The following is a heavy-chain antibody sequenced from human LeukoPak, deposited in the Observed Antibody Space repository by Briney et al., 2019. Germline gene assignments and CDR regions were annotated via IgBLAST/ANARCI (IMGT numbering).Heavy chain of an antibody. Sequence: GGSLRLSCATSGFSFSTYATSWVRQAPGKGLEWVSIIYSGGSTNYADSVKGRFTISRGTSRNTLYLQMNTLRAEDTAVYYCARDGDAAMSVASRGMDVWRQGTTVTVS. V-gene: IGHV3-66*01. J-gene: IGHJ6*02. CDR2: IYSGGST. CDR3: ARDGDAAMSVASRGMDV. D-gene: IGHD5-18*01. CDR1: GFSFSTYA.